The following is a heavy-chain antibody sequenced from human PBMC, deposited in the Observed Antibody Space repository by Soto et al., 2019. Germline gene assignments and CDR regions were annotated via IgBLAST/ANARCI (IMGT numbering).Heavy chain of an antibody. CDR2: INHSGST. J-gene: IGHJ3*02. V-gene: IGHV4-34*01. CDR3: ARGESGILTGSPHVFEI. D-gene: IGHD3-9*01. Sequence: SETLSLTCAVYGGSFSGYYWSWIRQPPGKGLEWIGEINHSGSTNYNPSLKSRVTISVDTSKNQFSLKLSSVTAADTAVYYCARGESGILTGSPHVFEIWGQGTMVIVSS. CDR1: GGSFSGYY.